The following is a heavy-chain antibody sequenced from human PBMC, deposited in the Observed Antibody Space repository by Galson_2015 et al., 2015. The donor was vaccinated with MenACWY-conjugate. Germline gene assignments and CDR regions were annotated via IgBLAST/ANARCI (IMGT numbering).Heavy chain of an antibody. CDR2: IKSKTHSGTP. CDR3: TTDYFGQYFFDS. D-gene: IGHD2/OR15-2a*01. Sequence: SLRLSCAASGFTFSSYTMHWVRQTPGKGLEWVGRIKSKTHSGTPDYAAPVNGRFTISRDDSRNTVYLEMNGLKAEDTGLYYCTTDYFGQYFFDSWGQGTPVTVSS. V-gene: IGHV3-15*01. J-gene: IGHJ4*02. CDR1: GFTFSSYT.